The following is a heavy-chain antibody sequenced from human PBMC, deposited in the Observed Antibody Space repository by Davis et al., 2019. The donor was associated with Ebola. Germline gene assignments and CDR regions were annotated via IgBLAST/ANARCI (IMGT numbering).Heavy chain of an antibody. V-gene: IGHV3-9*01. CDR3: AKCSSGVYYYGMDV. CDR1: GFTFDDYA. CDR2: ISWNSGSI. Sequence: GGSLRLSCAASGFTFDDYAMHWVQQAPGKGLEWVSGISWNSGSIGYADSVKGRFTISRDNAKNSLYLQMNSLRAEDTALYYCAKCSSGVYYYGMDVWGQGTTVTVSS. D-gene: IGHD6-6*01. J-gene: IGHJ6*02.